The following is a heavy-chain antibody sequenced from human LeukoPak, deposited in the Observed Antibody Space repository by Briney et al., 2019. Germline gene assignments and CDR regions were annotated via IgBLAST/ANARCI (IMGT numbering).Heavy chain of an antibody. D-gene: IGHD6-25*01. V-gene: IGHV6-1*01. CDR3: ARGRASAFDV. Sequence: SSYAVSWVRQAPGQGLEWMGRTYYTSKWNTDYAVSVKSRIVVNTDTSKNQFSLQLNSVTSEDTAVYYCARGRASAFDVWGQGTMVTVSS. CDR1: SSYA. J-gene: IGHJ3*01. CDR2: TYYTSKWNT.